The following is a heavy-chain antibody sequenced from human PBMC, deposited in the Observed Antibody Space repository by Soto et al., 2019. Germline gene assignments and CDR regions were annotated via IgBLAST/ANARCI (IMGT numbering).Heavy chain of an antibody. J-gene: IGHJ4*02. CDR1: GFTFSSYA. CDR2: ISRNGGST. V-gene: IGHV3-64*01. D-gene: IGHD2-21*02. CDR3: ARSGLPFDY. Sequence: HPGGSLRLSCAASGFTFSSYAMHWVRQAPGKGLEYVSGISRNGGSTYYANSVKGRFTISRDNSKNTLYFQVGSLRAEDMAVYYCARSGLPFDYWGQGTLVTVSS.